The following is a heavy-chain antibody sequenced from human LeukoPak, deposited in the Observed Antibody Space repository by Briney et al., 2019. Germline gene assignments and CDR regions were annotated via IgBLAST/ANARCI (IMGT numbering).Heavy chain of an antibody. Sequence: ASVKVSCKASGGTFTSYAISWVRQAPGQGLEWMGRIIPILGIANYAQKFQGRVTTTADKSTSTAYMELSSLRSEDTAVYYCARESSRGGYNPGPFDIWGQGTMVTVSS. CDR2: IIPILGIA. J-gene: IGHJ3*02. V-gene: IGHV1-69*04. D-gene: IGHD5-24*01. CDR3: ARESSRGGYNPGPFDI. CDR1: GGTFTSYA.